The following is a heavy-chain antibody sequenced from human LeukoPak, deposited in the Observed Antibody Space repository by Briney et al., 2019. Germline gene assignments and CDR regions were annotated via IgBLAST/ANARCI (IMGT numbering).Heavy chain of an antibody. CDR3: ARTVVSGDGYKVGYFDY. D-gene: IGHD5-24*01. Sequence: SETLSLTCTVSGGSISSYYWSWIRQPPGKGLEWIGYIYYSGSTNYNPSLKSRVTISVDTSKNQFSLKLSSVTAADTAVYYCARTVVSGDGYKVGYFDYWGQGTLVTVSS. CDR2: IYYSGST. J-gene: IGHJ4*02. V-gene: IGHV4-59*01. CDR1: GGSISSYY.